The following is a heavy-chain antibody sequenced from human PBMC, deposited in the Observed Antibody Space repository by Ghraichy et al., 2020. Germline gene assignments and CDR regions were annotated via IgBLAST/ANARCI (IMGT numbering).Heavy chain of an antibody. CDR3: ARHHHGSGSFDH. V-gene: IGHV3-23*01. CDR2: ISGSGINT. D-gene: IGHD2-15*01. Sequence: GGSLRLSCAASGFTFSDYAMTWVRQTPGRGLEWVAAISGSGINTYYRDSVRGRFTISRDNSRNTVYLQMSSVGAEDTALYYCARHHHGSGSFDHWGRGTQVTVSS. CDR1: GFTFSDYA. J-gene: IGHJ5*02.